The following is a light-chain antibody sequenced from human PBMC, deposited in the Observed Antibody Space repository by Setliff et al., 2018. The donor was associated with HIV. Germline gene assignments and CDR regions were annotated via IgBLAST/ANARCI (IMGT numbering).Light chain of an antibody. J-gene: IGLJ2*01. CDR1: TSDVGGYNF. V-gene: IGLV2-11*01. CDR3: CSYTTSSTVV. CDR2: DVI. Sequence: QSVLAQPRSVSGSPGQSVTISCTGTTSDVGGYNFVSWYQHHPGKAPKLMIYDVIKRPSGVPDRFSGSKSGNTASLTISRLQAEDEADYYCCSYTTSSTVVFGGGTKVTVL.